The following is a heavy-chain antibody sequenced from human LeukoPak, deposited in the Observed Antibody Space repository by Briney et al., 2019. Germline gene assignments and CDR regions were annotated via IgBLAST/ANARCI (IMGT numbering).Heavy chain of an antibody. CDR3: ARDRWVTTSVYGYFDY. J-gene: IGHJ4*02. Sequence: SETLSLTCTVSGGSISSYYWSWIRQPPGKGLEWIGYIYYSGSTNYNPSLKSRVTISVDTSKNQFSLKLSSVTAADTAVYYCARDRWVTTSVYGYFDYWGQGTLVTVSS. CDR1: GGSISSYY. D-gene: IGHD4-17*01. CDR2: IYYSGST. V-gene: IGHV4-59*12.